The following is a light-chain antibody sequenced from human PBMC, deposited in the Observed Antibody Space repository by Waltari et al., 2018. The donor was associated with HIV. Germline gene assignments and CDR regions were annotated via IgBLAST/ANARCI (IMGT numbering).Light chain of an antibody. J-gene: IGLJ2*01. CDR2: DVS. V-gene: IGLV2-14*03. Sequence: QSALTQPASVSGSPGQSITIPRTATSSDVGGYHYVSWYQQHPGKAPKLMIYDVSNRPSGVSNRFSGSKSGNTASLTISGLQAEDEADYYCSSYTSSSPVVFGGGTKLTVL. CDR3: SSYTSSSPVV. CDR1: SSDVGGYHY.